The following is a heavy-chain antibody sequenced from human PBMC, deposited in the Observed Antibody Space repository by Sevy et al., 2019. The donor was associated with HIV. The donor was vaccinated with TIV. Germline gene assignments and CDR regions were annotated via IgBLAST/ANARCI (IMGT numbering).Heavy chain of an antibody. D-gene: IGHD3-22*01. CDR3: ARDITPYYYDSSGHLDAFDI. Sequence: GPVKVSCKTSGYNFASYGITWVRQAPGQGLEWMGWIGVYNGNANSAQNLQARFTMTTDTATSTAYMELTSLRSDDTAVYYCARDITPYYYDSSGHLDAFDIWGQGTMVTVSS. CDR2: IGVYNGNA. J-gene: IGHJ3*02. CDR1: GYNFASYG. V-gene: IGHV1-18*01.